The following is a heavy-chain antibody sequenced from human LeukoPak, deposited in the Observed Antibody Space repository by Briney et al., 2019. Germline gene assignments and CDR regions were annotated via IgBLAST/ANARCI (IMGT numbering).Heavy chain of an antibody. V-gene: IGHV1-2*04. CDR3: ARASVWGGYYGMDV. Sequence: SVKVSCKASGYTFTGYYMHWVRQAPGQGLEWMGWINPNSGGTNYAQKFQGWVTMTRDTSISTAYMELSRLRSDDTAVYYCARASVWGGYYGMDVWGKGTTVTVFS. D-gene: IGHD3-16*01. J-gene: IGHJ6*04. CDR2: INPNSGGT. CDR1: GYTFTGYY.